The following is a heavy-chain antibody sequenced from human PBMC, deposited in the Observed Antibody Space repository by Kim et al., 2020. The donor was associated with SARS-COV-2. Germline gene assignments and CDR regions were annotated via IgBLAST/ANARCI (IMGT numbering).Heavy chain of an antibody. CDR2: ISYDGSNK. CDR1: GFTFSSYA. V-gene: IGHV3-30*04. Sequence: GGSLRLSCAASGFTFSSYAMHWVRQAPGKGLEWVAVISYDGSNKYYADSVKGRFTISRDNSKNTLYLQMNSLRAEDKAVYYCARDKRKVTDYWGQGTLVTVSS. D-gene: IGHD2-21*02. CDR3: ARDKRKVTDY. J-gene: IGHJ4*02.